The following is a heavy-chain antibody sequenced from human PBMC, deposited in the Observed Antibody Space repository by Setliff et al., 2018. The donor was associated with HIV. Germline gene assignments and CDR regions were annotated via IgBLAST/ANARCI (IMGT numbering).Heavy chain of an antibody. CDR2: IRGSGGST. J-gene: IGHJ5*02. CDR1: GFIFSRYG. D-gene: IGHD3-22*01. Sequence: PGGSLRLSCAASGFIFSRYGMGWLRQAPGKGLEWLSVIRGSGGSTSYADSVKGRFTISRDNSKNMLFLQMSSLRADDTAVYYCARDRRGYQYESSGYPGFDPWGQGTLVTV. V-gene: IGHV3-23*01. CDR3: ARDRRGYQYESSGYPGFDP.